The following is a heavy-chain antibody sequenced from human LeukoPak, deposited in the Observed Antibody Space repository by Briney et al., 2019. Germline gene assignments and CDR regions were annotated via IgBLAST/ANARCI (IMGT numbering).Heavy chain of an antibody. V-gene: IGHV3-30*02. J-gene: IGHJ6*03. CDR2: IRYDGSNK. Sequence: GGSLRLSCGASGFTFSNYGMLWVRQAPGKGLEWVAFIRYDGSNKLYADSVKGRFTISRDNSKNTLYLQMNSLRAEDTAVYYCAKRERGYSGYGTYYYYYMDVWGKGTTVTVSS. D-gene: IGHD5-12*01. CDR3: AKRERGYSGYGTYYYYYMDV. CDR1: GFTFSNYG.